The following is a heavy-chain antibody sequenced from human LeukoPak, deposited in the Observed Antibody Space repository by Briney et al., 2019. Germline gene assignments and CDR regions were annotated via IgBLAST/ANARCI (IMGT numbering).Heavy chain of an antibody. CDR3: ASSPRGATDYYGMDV. V-gene: IGHV5-51*01. CDR2: IYPGDSDT. Sequence: GESLKISCKGSGYSFTSYWIGWVRQMPGKGLEWMGIIYPGDSDTRYSPSFQGQVTISADKSTSTAYLQWSSLKASDTAMYYCASSPRGATDYYGMDVWGQGTTVTVSS. CDR1: GYSFTSYW. D-gene: IGHD1-26*01. J-gene: IGHJ6*02.